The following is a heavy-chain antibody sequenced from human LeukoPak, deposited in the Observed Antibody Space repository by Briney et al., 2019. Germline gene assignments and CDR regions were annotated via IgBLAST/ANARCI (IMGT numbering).Heavy chain of an antibody. D-gene: IGHD3-22*01. CDR1: GFTFSSYA. V-gene: IGHV3-30-3*01. Sequence: GGSLRLSCAASGFTFSSYAMHWVRQAPGKGLEWVAVISYDGSNKYYADSVKGRFTISRDNSKNTLYLQMNSLRAEDTAVYYCARSQMYYYDSSGYQSRGAFDIWGQGTMVTVSS. CDR3: ARSQMYYYDSSGYQSRGAFDI. CDR2: ISYDGSNK. J-gene: IGHJ3*02.